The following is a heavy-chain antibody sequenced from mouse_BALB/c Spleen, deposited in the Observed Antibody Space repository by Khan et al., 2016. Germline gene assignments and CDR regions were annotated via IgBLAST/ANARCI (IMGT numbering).Heavy chain of an antibody. CDR1: GYTFTDYS. J-gene: IGHJ4*01. D-gene: IGHD1-1*01. CDR2: INTETGEP. CDR3: AWSTVVARNYYALDY. Sequence: QIQLVQSGPELKKPGETVKISCKAAGYTFTDYSMHWVKQAPGKGLKWMGWINTETGEPTYADDFKGRVAFTVETSASTAYLEINNLKNEDTATYFCAWSTVVARNYYALDYWGQGTSVTVSS. V-gene: IGHV9-2-1*01.